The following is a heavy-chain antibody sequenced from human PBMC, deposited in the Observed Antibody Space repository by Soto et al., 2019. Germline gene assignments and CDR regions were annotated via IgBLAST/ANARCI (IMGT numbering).Heavy chain of an antibody. CDR1: GGSFSSYY. J-gene: IGHJ5*02. D-gene: IGHD3-3*01. Sequence: SETLSLTCAVYGGSFSSYYWSWIRQPPGKGLEWIGVINHSGSTNYDPSLKSRVTISIDTSKNQVSLTLSSVTAADTAVYYCARGEPLFMECLLLSEYLDPWGQGTLVTVSS. V-gene: IGHV4-34*01. CDR2: INHSGST. CDR3: ARGEPLFMECLLLSEYLDP.